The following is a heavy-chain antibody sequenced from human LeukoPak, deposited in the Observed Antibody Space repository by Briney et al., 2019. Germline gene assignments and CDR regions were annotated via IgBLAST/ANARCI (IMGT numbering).Heavy chain of an antibody. CDR2: IWYDGSNK. CDR3: ARERGWLNDYNWFDP. V-gene: IGHV3-33*01. Sequence: GRSLRLSCTASGFTFSSYGMHWVRQAPGKGLKWVAFIWYDGSNKYYADSVKGRLTISRDNSKNTLYLQMNSLRAEDTAVYYCARERGWLNDYNWFDPWGQGTLVTVSS. J-gene: IGHJ5*02. CDR1: GFTFSSYG. D-gene: IGHD3-22*01.